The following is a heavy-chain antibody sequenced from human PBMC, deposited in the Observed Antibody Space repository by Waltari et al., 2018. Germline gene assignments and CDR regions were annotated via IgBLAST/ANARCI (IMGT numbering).Heavy chain of an antibody. Sequence: QVQLVQSGAEVMKPGASVKVSCKTSGYTFSSYAMHWVRQAPGQSLEWMGRINAGNGKTKYSQKCQGRVTITRDTCASTAYLELSSLGSGDTAVYHWVRARIFGGGLMDVWGKGTTVIGSS. CDR1: GYTFSSYA. D-gene: IGHD3-3*01. CDR2: INAGNGKT. J-gene: IGHJ6*03. CDR3: VRARIFGGGLMDV. V-gene: IGHV1-3*01.